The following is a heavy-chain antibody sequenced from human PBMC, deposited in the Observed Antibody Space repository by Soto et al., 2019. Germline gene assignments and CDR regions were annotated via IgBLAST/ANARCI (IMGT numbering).Heavy chain of an antibody. Sequence: ASVKVSCKASGYTFSSYYIHCVRQAPGQGLEWMGVINPNGGTTGYAQKFQGRVTMTRDTSTSTVYMELSSLRSEDTAVYYCARDLASETGSTYWGQGTLVTVSS. CDR1: GYTFSSYY. CDR3: ARDLASETGSTY. D-gene: IGHD1-7*01. V-gene: IGHV1-46*01. CDR2: INPNGGTT. J-gene: IGHJ4*02.